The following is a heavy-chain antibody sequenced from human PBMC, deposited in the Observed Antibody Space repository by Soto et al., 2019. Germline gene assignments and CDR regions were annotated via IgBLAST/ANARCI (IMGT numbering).Heavy chain of an antibody. D-gene: IGHD3-9*01. Sequence: QITLKESGPTLVRPTQTLTLTCAFSGFSLSTSGVGVGWIRQPPGKALEWLAVIYGDDSKHYSPSLRRRLTIAKDTSKIQVVLTMTNMDPMDTGTYYCAHKGPEDWPLDYWGQGTLVTVSS. V-gene: IGHV2-5*02. CDR1: GFSLSTSGVG. CDR3: AHKGPEDWPLDY. J-gene: IGHJ4*02. CDR2: IYGDDSK.